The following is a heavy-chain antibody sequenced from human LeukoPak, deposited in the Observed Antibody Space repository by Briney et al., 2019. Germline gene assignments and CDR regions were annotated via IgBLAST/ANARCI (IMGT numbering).Heavy chain of an antibody. J-gene: IGHJ3*02. CDR1: GFTFNIYS. Sequence: GGSLRLSCAASGFTFNIYSMNWVRQAPGKGLEWVSSISGTSNYIYYADSVKGRFTISRDNAKNSLYLHMNSLRAEDTAVYYCARDLKGPVNDVFDMWGQGTMVTVSS. CDR2: ISGTSNYI. V-gene: IGHV3-21*01. CDR3: ARDLKGPVNDVFDM. D-gene: IGHD4-23*01.